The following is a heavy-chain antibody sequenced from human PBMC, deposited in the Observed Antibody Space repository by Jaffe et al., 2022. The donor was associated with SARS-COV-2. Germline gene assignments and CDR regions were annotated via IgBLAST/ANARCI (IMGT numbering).Heavy chain of an antibody. Sequence: EEQLVQSGAEVKKPGESLKISCKASGYNFATYWIVWVRQMPGKGLEWMGIIYPGDSDTRYSPSFQGQVTISVDKSISTAYLQWNSLKASDTAMYYCARHIYSEIWGRGTMVTVSS. CDR2: IYPGDSDT. V-gene: IGHV5-51*01. CDR3: ARHIYSEI. J-gene: IGHJ3*02. CDR1: GYNFATYW. D-gene: IGHD2-21*01.